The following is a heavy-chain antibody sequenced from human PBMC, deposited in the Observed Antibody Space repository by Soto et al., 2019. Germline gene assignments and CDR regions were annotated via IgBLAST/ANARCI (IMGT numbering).Heavy chain of an antibody. J-gene: IGHJ3*01. V-gene: IGHV4-4*02. CDR3: ARKPDVPTAKVGGGYVFDV. CDR2: IYHSGSP. CDR1: SGSIFTTNW. D-gene: IGHD3-16*01. Sequence: QVQLQESGPGLVKPSGTLSLTCAASSGSIFTTNWWSWVRQSPGRGLQWIGDIYHSGSPKYNPSLKSRVSISIDKSTDPFFLNLTSVTAADTAVYYCARKPDVPTAKVGGGYVFDVWGQGTMVTVSS.